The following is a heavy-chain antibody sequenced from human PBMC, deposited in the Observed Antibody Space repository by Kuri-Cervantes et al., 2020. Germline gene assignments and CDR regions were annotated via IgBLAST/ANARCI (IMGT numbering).Heavy chain of an antibody. CDR3: ARDLGPSYYFDY. Sequence: GESLKISCAASGFTFSSYAMHWVRQAPGKGLEWVAVISYDGSNKYYADSVKGRFTISRDNSKNTLYLQMNSLRAEDTAVYYCARDLGPSYYFDYWGQGTLVTVSS. CDR2: ISYDGSNK. V-gene: IGHV3-30-3*01. D-gene: IGHD7-27*01. CDR1: GFTFSSYA. J-gene: IGHJ4*02.